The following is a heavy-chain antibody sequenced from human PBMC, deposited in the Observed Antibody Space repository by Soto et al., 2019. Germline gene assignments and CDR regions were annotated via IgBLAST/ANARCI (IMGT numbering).Heavy chain of an antibody. CDR3: AISYYDSSGYYLVAFDI. CDR1: GGTFSSYT. D-gene: IGHD3-22*01. CDR2: IIPILGIA. J-gene: IGHJ3*02. V-gene: IGHV1-69*02. Sequence: ASVKVSCKASGGTFSSYTISWVRQAPGQGLEWMGRIIPILGIANYAQKFQGRVTITADKSTSTAYMELSSLRSEDTAVYYCAISYYDSSGYYLVAFDIWGQGTMVTVSS.